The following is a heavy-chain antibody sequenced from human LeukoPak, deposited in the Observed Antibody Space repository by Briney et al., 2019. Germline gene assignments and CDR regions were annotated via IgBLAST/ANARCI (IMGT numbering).Heavy chain of an antibody. J-gene: IGHJ3*02. Sequence: SETLSLTCGVSGGSISRSNWWSWVRQPPGKGLEWIGEIYHSGSTNYNPSLKSRVTISVDKSKNQFSLKLGSVTAADTAVYYCARGYPTGAFDIWGQGTMVTVSS. CDR1: GGSISRSNW. CDR2: IYHSGST. V-gene: IGHV4-4*02. CDR3: ARGYPTGAFDI. D-gene: IGHD1-1*01.